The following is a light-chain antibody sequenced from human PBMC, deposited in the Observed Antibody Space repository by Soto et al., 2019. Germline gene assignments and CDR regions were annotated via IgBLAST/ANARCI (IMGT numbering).Light chain of an antibody. J-gene: IGLJ1*01. CDR3: SSYTSSSLCV. CDR1: SSDVGGYNY. CDR2: DVS. Sequence: QSVLTQPASVSGSPGQSITISCTGTSSDVGGYNYVSWYQQHPGKAPKLMIYDVSNRPSGVSNRFSGSKSGNTASLTISGLQAEDEADYDCSSYTSSSLCVFGTGTKVTVL. V-gene: IGLV2-14*01.